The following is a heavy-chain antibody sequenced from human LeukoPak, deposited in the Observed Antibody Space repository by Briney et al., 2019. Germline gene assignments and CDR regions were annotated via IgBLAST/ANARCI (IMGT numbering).Heavy chain of an antibody. CDR2: ISWDGGSI. D-gene: IGHD3-22*01. V-gene: IGHV3-9*01. Sequence: GGSLRLSCVGSGFTFDDYAIHWVRQAPGKGLEWVSGISWDGGSIGYAESVKGRFTISRDSANNSLFLQMNSLRPEDTALYYCAKDAFYDSSGFYPNWFDPRGQGTLVTVSS. CDR1: GFTFDDYA. CDR3: AKDAFYDSSGFYPNWFDP. J-gene: IGHJ5*02.